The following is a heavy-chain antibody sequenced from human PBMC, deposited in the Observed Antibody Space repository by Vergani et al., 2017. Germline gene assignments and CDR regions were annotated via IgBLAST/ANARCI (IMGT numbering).Heavy chain of an antibody. CDR1: GFTFSDYY. J-gene: IGHJ3*02. V-gene: IGHV3-11*01. CDR3: DRDPIFGVAHDAFDI. Sequence: QVQLVESGGGLVKPGGSLRLSCAASGFTFSDYYMSWIRQAPGKGLAWVSYISSSGSTIYYADSVQDPFTISSDNAKNSLYLQMNSLRAEDTAVYYCDRDPIFGVAHDAFDIWGQGTMVTVSS. CDR2: ISSSGSTI. D-gene: IGHD3-3*01.